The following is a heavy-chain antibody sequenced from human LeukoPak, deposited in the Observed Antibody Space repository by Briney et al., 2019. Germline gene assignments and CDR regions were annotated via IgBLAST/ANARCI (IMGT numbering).Heavy chain of an antibody. CDR3: AREVGATGGFDY. V-gene: IGHV1-46*01. D-gene: IGHD1-26*01. CDR2: INPSGGST. J-gene: IGHJ4*02. Sequence: ASMKVSCKASGYTFTSYYMHWVRQAPGQGLEWMGIINPSGGSTSYAQKFQGRVTMTRDTSTSTVYMELSSLRSEDTAVYYCAREVGATGGFDYWGQGTLVTVSS. CDR1: GYTFTSYY.